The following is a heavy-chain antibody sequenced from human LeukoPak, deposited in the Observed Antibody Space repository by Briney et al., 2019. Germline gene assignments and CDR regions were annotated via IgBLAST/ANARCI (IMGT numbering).Heavy chain of an antibody. CDR2: IIPIFGTA. CDR3: ARAGVGSSSAYYYYYYYMDV. V-gene: IGHV1-69*06. J-gene: IGHJ6*03. D-gene: IGHD6-6*01. CDR1: GGTFSSYA. Sequence: ASVKVSCKASGGTFSSYAISWVRQAPGQGLEWMGGIIPIFGTANYAQKFQGRVTITADKSTSTAYMELSSLRSEDTAVYYCARAGVGSSSAYYYYYYYMDVWGKGTTVTVSS.